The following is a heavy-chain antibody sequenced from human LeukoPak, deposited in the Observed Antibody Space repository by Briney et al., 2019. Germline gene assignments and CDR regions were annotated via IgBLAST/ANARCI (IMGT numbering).Heavy chain of an antibody. CDR3: ARGIRAAPGKCYFDY. CDR2: IIGSGGST. Sequence: GGPLRLSSATSAFVSSTYALSWVRRAPAKRLEWASSIIGSGGSTYHADSVKGRFTISRDSSKNNLYLQMNSLRAEDTAIYYCARGIRAAPGKCYFDYWGQGTLVTVSS. V-gene: IGHV3-23*01. D-gene: IGHD6-13*01. CDR1: AFVSSTYA. J-gene: IGHJ4*02.